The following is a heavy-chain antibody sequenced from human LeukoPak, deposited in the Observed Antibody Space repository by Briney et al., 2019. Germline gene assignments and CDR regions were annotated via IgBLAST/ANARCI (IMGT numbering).Heavy chain of an antibody. CDR1: GFTFSNYS. Sequence: GGSLRLSCAASGFTFSNYSMNWVRQAPGKGLEWVSSITSGSSYIYYADSVKGRFTISRDNAKSSLYLQMDSLRAEDTAVYYCARDPYSGNYGAYYYYYMDVWGKGTTVTVSS. J-gene: IGHJ6*03. CDR3: ARDPYSGNYGAYYYYYMDV. V-gene: IGHV3-21*01. D-gene: IGHD1-26*01. CDR2: ITSGSSYI.